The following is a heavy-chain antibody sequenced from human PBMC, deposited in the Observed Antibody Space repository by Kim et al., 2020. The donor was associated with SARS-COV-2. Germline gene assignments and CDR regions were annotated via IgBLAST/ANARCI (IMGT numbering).Heavy chain of an antibody. Sequence: RFTISRDNTKNTLDLQMNSLRDEDTAVYYCAKSYYDMLTGYYSNTYYFDYWGQGTLVTVSS. J-gene: IGHJ4*02. D-gene: IGHD3-9*01. V-gene: IGHV3-23*01. CDR3: AKSYYDMLTGYYSNTYYFDY.